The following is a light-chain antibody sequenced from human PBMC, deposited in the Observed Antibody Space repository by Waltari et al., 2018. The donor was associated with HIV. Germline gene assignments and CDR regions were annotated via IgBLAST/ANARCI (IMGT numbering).Light chain of an antibody. CDR2: EVS. CDR3: SSLTNSATLSVL. CDR1: NSDIGYYNY. Sequence: QFALTQPASVSGSPGQSITVSCTGTNSDIGYYNYVSWYQQHPGKAPKLIIYEVSNRPSGVSNRFSGSKSGNTASLPISGLQAEDEADYFCSSLTNSATLSVLFGGGTKLTVL. V-gene: IGLV2-14*01. J-gene: IGLJ3*02.